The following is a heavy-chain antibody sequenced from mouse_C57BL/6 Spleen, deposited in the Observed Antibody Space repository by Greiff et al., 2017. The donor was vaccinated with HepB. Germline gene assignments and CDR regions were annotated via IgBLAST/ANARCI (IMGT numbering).Heavy chain of an antibody. CDR3: ARQGYYGPFDY. CDR1: GFTFRDYY. CDR2: INYDGSST. J-gene: IGHJ2*01. Sequence: EVQLVESEGGLVQPGSSMKLSCTASGFTFRDYYMAWVRQVPEKGLEWVANINYDGSSTYYLDSLKSRFIISRDNAKNILYLQMSSLKSEDTATYYCARQGYYGPFDYWGQGTTLTVSS. V-gene: IGHV5-16*01. D-gene: IGHD1-1*01.